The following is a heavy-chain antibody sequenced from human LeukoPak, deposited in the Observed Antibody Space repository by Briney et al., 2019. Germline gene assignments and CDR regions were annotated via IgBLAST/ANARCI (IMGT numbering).Heavy chain of an antibody. V-gene: IGHV3-23*01. CDR3: AKTATDCSGGSCYHMDV. D-gene: IGHD2-15*01. J-gene: IGHJ6*03. CDR1: GFTFSSYG. Sequence: GGSLRLSCAASGFTFSSYGMHWVRQAPGKGLEWVSAISGSGGSTYYADSVKGRFTISRDNSKNTLYLQMNSLRAEDTAVYYCAKTATDCSGGSCYHMDVWGKGTTVTVSS. CDR2: ISGSGGST.